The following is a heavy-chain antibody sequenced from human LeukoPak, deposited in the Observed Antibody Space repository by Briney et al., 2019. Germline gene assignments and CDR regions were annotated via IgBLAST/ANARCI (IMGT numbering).Heavy chain of an antibody. CDR1: GYTFTGYY. J-gene: IGHJ4*02. CDR2: INPNSGGT. Sequence: ASVKVSCKASGYTFTGYYMHWARQAPGQGLEWMGWINPNSGGTNYAQKFQGRVTMTRDTSISTAYMELSRLRSDDTAVYYCARTGDPTDYFDYWGQGTLVTVSS. CDR3: ARTGDPTDYFDY. V-gene: IGHV1-2*02. D-gene: IGHD7-27*01.